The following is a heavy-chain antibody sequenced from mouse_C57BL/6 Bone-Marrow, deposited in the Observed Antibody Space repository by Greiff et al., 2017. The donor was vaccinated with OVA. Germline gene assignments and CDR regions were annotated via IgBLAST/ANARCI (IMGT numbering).Heavy chain of an antibody. J-gene: IGHJ1*03. D-gene: IGHD1-1*01. Sequence: QVTLKESGPGILQPSQTLSLTCSFSGFSLSTFGMGVGWIRQPSGKGLEWLAHIWWDDDKYYNPALKSRLTISKDTSKNQVFLKIANVDTADTATYYGARIPDYYGSSYGYFDVWGTGTTVTVSS. CDR1: GFSLSTFGMG. V-gene: IGHV8-8*01. CDR2: IWWDDDK. CDR3: ARIPDYYGSSYGYFDV.